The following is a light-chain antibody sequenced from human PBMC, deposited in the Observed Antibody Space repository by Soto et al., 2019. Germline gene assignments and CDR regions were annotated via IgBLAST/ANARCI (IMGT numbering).Light chain of an antibody. V-gene: IGKV3-20*01. CDR3: QQYGSSPLIT. CDR2: GAS. CDR1: LSLSSSY. J-gene: IGKJ5*01. Sequence: EIVLTQSPGTLSLSPGERATLSCRDSLSLSSSYLAWYQQKPGQAPRLLIYGASSRATGIPDRFSGSGSGTDFTLTISRPEPEDFAVYYCQQYGSSPLITFGQGTRLEIK.